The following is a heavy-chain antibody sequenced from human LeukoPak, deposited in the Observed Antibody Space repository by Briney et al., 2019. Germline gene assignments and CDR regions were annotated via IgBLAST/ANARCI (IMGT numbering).Heavy chain of an antibody. CDR1: GFTFSSYD. CDR3: ARASREPKYCSGGSCYPDYYGMDV. D-gene: IGHD2-15*01. CDR2: IGTAGDT. J-gene: IGHJ6*02. V-gene: IGHV3-13*01. Sequence: GGCLRLSCAASGFTFSSYDMHWVRQATGKGLEWDSAIGTAGDTYYPGSVKGRFTISRENAKNSLYLQMNSLRAGDTAVYYCARASREPKYCSGGSCYPDYYGMDVWGQGTTVTVSS.